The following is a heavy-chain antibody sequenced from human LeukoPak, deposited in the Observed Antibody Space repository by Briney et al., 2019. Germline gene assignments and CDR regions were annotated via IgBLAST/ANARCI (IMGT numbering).Heavy chain of an antibody. CDR3: ARSGYSSSWYSRWDYYYYGIDV. Sequence: SQTLSLTCTVSGGSISSGSYYWSWIRQPAGKGLEWIGRIYTSGSTNYNPSLKSRVTISVDTSKNQFSLKLSSVTAADTAVYYCARSGYSSSWYSRWDYYYYGIDVWGQGTTVTVSS. CDR2: IYTSGST. D-gene: IGHD6-13*01. CDR1: GGSISSGSYY. J-gene: IGHJ6*02. V-gene: IGHV4-61*02.